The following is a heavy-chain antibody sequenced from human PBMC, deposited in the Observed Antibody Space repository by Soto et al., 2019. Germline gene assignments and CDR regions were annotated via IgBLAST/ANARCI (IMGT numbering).Heavy chain of an antibody. CDR3: ARVFLSTMIVEVLYGMDV. D-gene: IGHD3-22*01. Sequence: PGGSLGLSCAASGFTFSTYAMHWVRQAPGKGLEWVAVISYDGSNKNYADSVKGRFTISRDNSKNTLYLQMKSLRAEDTAVYYCARVFLSTMIVEVLYGMDVWGQGTTVTVSS. CDR2: ISYDGSNK. CDR1: GFTFSTYA. J-gene: IGHJ6*02. V-gene: IGHV3-30-3*01.